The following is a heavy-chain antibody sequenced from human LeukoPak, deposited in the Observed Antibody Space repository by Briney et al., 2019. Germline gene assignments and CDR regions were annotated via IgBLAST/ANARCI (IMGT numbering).Heavy chain of an antibody. J-gene: IGHJ4*02. CDR1: GYTFTGYY. CDR2: INPNSGGT. V-gene: IGHV1-2*04. CDR3: ARDSTRARFDY. Sequence: GASVKLSCKSSGYTFTGYYMHWVRQPPAQGLEWMGWINPNSGGTNYAQKFQGWVTITRDTSISTAYMELSRLRSDDTAVYYCARDSTRARFDYWGQGTLVTVSS. D-gene: IGHD5/OR15-5a*01.